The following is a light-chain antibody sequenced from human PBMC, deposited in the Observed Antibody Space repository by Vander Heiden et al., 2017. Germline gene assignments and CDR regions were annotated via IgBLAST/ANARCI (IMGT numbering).Light chain of an antibody. CDR2: YDD. Sequence: QSVLPQPPSVSDAPRERVTSCCDGSSSNIGNNAVNWYQQLPGKAPKLLIYYDDLLPSGVSDRFSGSKSGTSASLAISGLQSEDEADYYCAAWDDSLNGYVFGTGTKVTVL. V-gene: IGLV1-36*01. J-gene: IGLJ1*01. CDR1: SSNIGNNA. CDR3: AAWDDSLNGYV.